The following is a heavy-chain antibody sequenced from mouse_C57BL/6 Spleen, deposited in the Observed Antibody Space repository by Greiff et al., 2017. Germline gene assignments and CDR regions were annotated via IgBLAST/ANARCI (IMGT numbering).Heavy chain of an antibody. D-gene: IGHD1-1*01. CDR2: IDPNSGGT. CDR1: GYTFTSYW. J-gene: IGHJ1*03. V-gene: IGHV1-72*01. CDR3: AREAYRSSDDDPGYFDV. Sequence: QVQLQQPGAELVKPGASVKLSCKASGYTFTSYWMHWVKQRPGRGLEWIGGIDPNSGGTKYNEKFKGKATLTVDKPSSTAYMQLSSLTSEDAAVYYCAREAYRSSDDDPGYFDVWGKGTTVTVSS.